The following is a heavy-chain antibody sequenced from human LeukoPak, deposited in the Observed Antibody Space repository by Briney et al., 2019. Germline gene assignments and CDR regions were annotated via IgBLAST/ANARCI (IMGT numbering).Heavy chain of an antibody. CDR3: ARRDKEPTESGAFDI. D-gene: IGHD1-14*01. Sequence: GESLKISCKGSGYSFTSYWIGWVRQMPGKGLEWMGIIYPGDSDTRYSPSFQGQVTISADKSISTAYLQWSSLKASDTAMYYCARRDKEPTESGAFDIWGQGTMVTVSS. CDR1: GYSFTSYW. J-gene: IGHJ3*02. CDR2: IYPGDSDT. V-gene: IGHV5-51*01.